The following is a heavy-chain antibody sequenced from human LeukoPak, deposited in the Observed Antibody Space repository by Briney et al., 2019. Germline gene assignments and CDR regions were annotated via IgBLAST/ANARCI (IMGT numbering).Heavy chain of an antibody. CDR1: GGTFSSYA. V-gene: IGHV1-69*04. CDR3: AKKYDYGDYVRGTDV. CDR2: IIPIFGRA. Sequence: SVKVSCKASGGTFSSYAISWVRQAPGQGLEWMGRIIPIFGRANYAQQFQGRGTITADKSPGTAYMEMSSQRSEDAVVYCCAKKYDYGDYVRGTDVWGQGTTVTVSS. D-gene: IGHD4-17*01. J-gene: IGHJ6*02.